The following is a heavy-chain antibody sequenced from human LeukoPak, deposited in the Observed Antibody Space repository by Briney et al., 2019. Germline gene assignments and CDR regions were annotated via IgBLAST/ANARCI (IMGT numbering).Heavy chain of an antibody. CDR2: ISGSGGST. CDR3: ATNAGQWLVPFDY. CDR1: GFTFSTYE. Sequence: GGSLRLSCAASGFTFSTYEMNWVRQAPGKGLEWVSVISGSGGSTYYADSVKGRFTISRDNSKNTLYLQMNSLRVEDTAVYYCATNAGQWLVPFDYWGQGTLVTVSS. J-gene: IGHJ4*02. D-gene: IGHD6-19*01. V-gene: IGHV3-23*01.